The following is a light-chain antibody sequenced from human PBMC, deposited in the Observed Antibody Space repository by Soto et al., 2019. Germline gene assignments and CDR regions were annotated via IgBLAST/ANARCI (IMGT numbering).Light chain of an antibody. CDR2: EVS. CDR1: SSDVGSYNL. V-gene: IGLV2-23*02. CDR3: CSYAGSSTFAFYV. Sequence: QSVLTQPASVSGSPGQSITISCTGTSSDVGSYNLVSWYQQHPGKAPKLMIYEVSKRPSGVSNRFSGSKSGNTASLTISGLQAEDEADYYCCSYAGSSTFAFYVFGTGTKATVL. J-gene: IGLJ1*01.